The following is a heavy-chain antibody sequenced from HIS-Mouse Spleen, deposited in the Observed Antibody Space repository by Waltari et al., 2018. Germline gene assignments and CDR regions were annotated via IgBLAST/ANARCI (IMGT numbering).Heavy chain of an antibody. Sequence: QVQLVESGGGVVQPGRSLRLSCAASGFTFSSYAMHWVRQAPGKGLEGVAVISYDGRNNYYADSVKGRFTISRDNSKNTLYLQMNSLGAEDTAVYYCARGLNTARPSHFDYWGQGTLVTVSS. CDR3: ARGLNTARPSHFDY. D-gene: IGHD6-6*01. V-gene: IGHV3-30*04. J-gene: IGHJ4*02. CDR2: ISYDGRNN. CDR1: GFTFSSYA.